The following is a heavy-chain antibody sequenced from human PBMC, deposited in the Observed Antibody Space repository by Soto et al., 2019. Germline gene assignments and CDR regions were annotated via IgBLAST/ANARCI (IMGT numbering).Heavy chain of an antibody. Sequence: XGTLCLRCAVSGFSISDAYYWGCIRQPPGKGLEWIGSVSHSGSSYYNPSLKSRVTISMDTSKNQFSLKLTSVTAADTAVYYCARGASGSSWYHPLPGDWFDPWGQGTLVTVSS. J-gene: IGHJ5*02. CDR2: VSHSGSS. CDR3: ARGASGSSWYHPLPGDWFDP. CDR1: GFSISDAYY. V-gene: IGHV4-38-2*01. D-gene: IGHD6-13*01.